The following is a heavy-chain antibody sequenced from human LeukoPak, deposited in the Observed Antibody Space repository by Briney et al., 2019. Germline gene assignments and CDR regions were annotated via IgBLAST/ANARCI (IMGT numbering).Heavy chain of an antibody. CDR2: ISASGIST. V-gene: IGHV3-23*01. J-gene: IGHJ5*02. CDR1: GFTFSSYS. Sequence: GGSLRLSCAASGFTFSSYSMNWVRQAPGKGLEWVSTISASGISTYYADSVKGRFTISRDNSKNTLYLQMNSLRAEDTAVYYCAKSSSGTDNPVGFDPWGQGTLVTVSS. D-gene: IGHD3-22*01. CDR3: AKSSSGTDNPVGFDP.